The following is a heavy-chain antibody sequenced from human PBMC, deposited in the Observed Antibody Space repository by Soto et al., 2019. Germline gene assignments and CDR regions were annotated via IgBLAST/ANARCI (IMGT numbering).Heavy chain of an antibody. CDR3: ARGISPEHAWSGYFQGHYFDN. D-gene: IGHD3-3*01. CDR1: GGSFSGYY. CDR2: INHSGST. Sequence: PSETLSLTCAVYGGSFSGYYWSWIRQPPGKGLEWIGEINHSGSTNYNPSLKSRVTISVDTSKNQFSLRLSSVTAADTAVYYCARGISPEHAWSGYFQGHYFDNWGLGTLVTVSS. J-gene: IGHJ4*02. V-gene: IGHV4-34*01.